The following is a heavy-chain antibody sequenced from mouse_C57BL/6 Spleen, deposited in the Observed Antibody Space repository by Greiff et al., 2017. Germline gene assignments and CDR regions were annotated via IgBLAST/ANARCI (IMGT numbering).Heavy chain of an antibody. CDR2: IDPSDSYT. J-gene: IGHJ3*01. V-gene: IGHV1-59*01. Sequence: QVQLQQPGAELVRPGTSVKLSCKASGYTFTSYWMHWVKQRPGQGLEWIGVIDPSDSYTNYNQKFKGKATLTVDTSSSTAYMQLSSLTSEDSAVYYCARGGDGYSLAWFAYWGQGTLVTVSA. CDR3: ARGGDGYSLAWFAY. D-gene: IGHD2-3*01. CDR1: GYTFTSYW.